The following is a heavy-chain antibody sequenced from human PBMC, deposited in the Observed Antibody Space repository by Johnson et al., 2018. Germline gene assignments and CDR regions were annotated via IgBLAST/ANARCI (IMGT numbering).Heavy chain of an antibody. Sequence: QVQLVESGGGVVQPGRSLRLSCAASGFIFSTSAMHWVRQAPGKGLEWVAVISYDGSTTYYVDSVKGRFTISRDNSKNTLYLQMNSLRAEDMVVYYCATGGGYCSGDRCYSYAFDIWGQGTMVTVSS. CDR3: ATGGGYCSGDRCYSYAFDI. D-gene: IGHD2-15*01. V-gene: IGHV3-30*03. J-gene: IGHJ3*02. CDR1: GFIFSTSA. CDR2: ISYDGSTT.